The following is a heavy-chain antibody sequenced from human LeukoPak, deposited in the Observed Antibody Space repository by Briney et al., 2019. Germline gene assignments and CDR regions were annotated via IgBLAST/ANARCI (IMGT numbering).Heavy chain of an antibody. CDR3: ARSPDILTGQDFDY. CDR1: GYTFTGCY. D-gene: IGHD3-9*01. V-gene: IGHV1-2*02. CDR2: INPNSGGT. Sequence: ASVTVSSKSSGYTFTGCYMYWVRQAPGQGLEWMGWINPNSGGTNFAQKFQYRVTMTRDTSISTAYMELRRLRSDDSALYYCARSPDILTGQDFDYRGQGTLVTVSS. J-gene: IGHJ4*02.